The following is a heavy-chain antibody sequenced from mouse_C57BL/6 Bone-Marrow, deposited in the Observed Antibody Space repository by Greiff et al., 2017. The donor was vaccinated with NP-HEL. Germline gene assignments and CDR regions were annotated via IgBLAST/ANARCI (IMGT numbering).Heavy chain of an antibody. Sequence: VQLKESGPELVKPGASVKMSCKASGYTFTDYNMHWVKQSHGKSLEWIGYINPNNGGTSYNQKFKGKATLTVNKSSSTAYMELRSLTSEDSAVYYCAKGENYYYGSSYYWGQGTTLTVSS. J-gene: IGHJ2*01. D-gene: IGHD1-1*01. CDR2: INPNNGGT. CDR1: GYTFTDYN. CDR3: AKGENYYYGSSYY. V-gene: IGHV1-22*01.